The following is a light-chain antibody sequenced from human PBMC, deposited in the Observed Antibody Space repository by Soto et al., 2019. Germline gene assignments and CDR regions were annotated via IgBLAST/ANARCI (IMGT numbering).Light chain of an antibody. J-gene: IGLJ1*01. V-gene: IGLV2-14*01. CDR2: EVS. Sequence: QSALTQPASVSGSRGQSITISCTGTSSDVGGYNYVSWYQQHPGKAPKLMIYEVSNRPSGVSNRFSGSKSGNTASLAISGIQAEDEADYYCRSYTSSSTYVLCTGTKVTVL. CDR3: RSYTSSSTYV. CDR1: SSDVGGYNY.